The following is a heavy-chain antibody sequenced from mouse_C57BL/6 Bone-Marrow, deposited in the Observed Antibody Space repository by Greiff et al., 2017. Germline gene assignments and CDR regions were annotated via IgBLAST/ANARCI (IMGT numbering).Heavy chain of an antibody. CDR1: GYTFTSYW. D-gene: IGHD2-1*01. CDR2: IDPSDIYT. V-gene: IGHV1-50*01. CDR3: ALYGNYVFYAMDY. Sequence: QVQLQQSGAELVKPGASVKLSCKASGYTFTSYWMQWVKQRPGQGLEWIGEIDPSDIYTNYNQKFKGKATLTVDTSSSTAYMQLSSLTSEDSAVYYCALYGNYVFYAMDYWGQGTSVTVSS. J-gene: IGHJ4*01.